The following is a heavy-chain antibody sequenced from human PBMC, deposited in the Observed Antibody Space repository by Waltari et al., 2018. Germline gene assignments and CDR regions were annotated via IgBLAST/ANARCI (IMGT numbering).Heavy chain of an antibody. V-gene: IGHV5-51*01. CDR2: IYPTDSDV. CDR1: HSIFTNYW. CDR3: ARRLLVPGSVFLDFFDS. D-gene: IGHD2-8*02. Sequence: EVQLVQSGAEGKKLGESLKISCQGPHSIFTNYWIPWVRQMPGKGLEWMGYIYPTDSDVRYSPSFQGQVTISADKSTGTAYLQWNSLKASDTAMYYCARRLLVPGSVFLDFFDSWGQGTQVTVSS. J-gene: IGHJ4*02.